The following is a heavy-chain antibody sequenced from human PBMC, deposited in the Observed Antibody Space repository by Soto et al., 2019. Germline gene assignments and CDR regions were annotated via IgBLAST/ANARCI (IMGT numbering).Heavy chain of an antibody. CDR2: IYYSGST. CDR3: ARRISSLITMVRGVIIPAFDY. V-gene: IGHV4-31*03. CDR1: GGSISSGGYY. Sequence: SETLSLTCTVSGGSISSGGYYWSWIRQHPGKGLELIGDIYYSGSTNYNPSLKSRVTISVDTSKNQFSLKLSSVTAADTAVYYCARRISSLITMVRGVIIPAFDYWGQGTLVTVSS. D-gene: IGHD3-10*01. J-gene: IGHJ4*02.